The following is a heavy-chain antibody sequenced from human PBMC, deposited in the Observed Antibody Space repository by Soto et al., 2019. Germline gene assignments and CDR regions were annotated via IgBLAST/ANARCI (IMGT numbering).Heavy chain of an antibody. J-gene: IGHJ4*02. CDR2: IYHGGSS. D-gene: IGHD6-13*01. CDR3: ARVRAGYFDY. Sequence: LSLTCAVSGGYITSAGYSWSWIRQPPGRDLEWIGYIYHGGSSYYNPSLKSRVTMSVDRSKNQFSLTLTSVTAADTAVYFCARVRAGYFDYWGQGIFVSVSS. V-gene: IGHV4-30-2*01. CDR1: GGYITSAGYS.